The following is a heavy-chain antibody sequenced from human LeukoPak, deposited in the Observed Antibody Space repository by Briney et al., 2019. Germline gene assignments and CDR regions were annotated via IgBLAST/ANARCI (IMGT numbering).Heavy chain of an antibody. CDR1: GYTFTGYY. V-gene: IGHV1-2*02. D-gene: IGHD2-15*01. Sequence: GASVKVFCKASGYTFTGYYMHWVRQAPGQGLEWMGWINPNSGGTNYAQKFQGRVTMTRDTSISTAYMELSRLRSDDTAVYYCARVGYCSGGSCYSDWFDPWGQGTLVTVSS. CDR2: INPNSGGT. CDR3: ARVGYCSGGSCYSDWFDP. J-gene: IGHJ5*02.